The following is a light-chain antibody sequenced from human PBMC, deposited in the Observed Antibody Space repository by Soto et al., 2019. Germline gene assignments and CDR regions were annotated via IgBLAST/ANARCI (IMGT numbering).Light chain of an antibody. CDR3: SSHAGIINVV. J-gene: IGLJ3*02. CDR2: EFT. CDR1: SSDVGGYNY. Sequence: QSALTQPPSASGSPGQSVTISCTGTSSDVGGYNYVSWYQQHPGKAHKLMIYEFTKRPSGVPDRFAGSKSGNTASLTVSGLLAEDEADYYCSSHAGIINVVFGGGTKLTVL. V-gene: IGLV2-8*01.